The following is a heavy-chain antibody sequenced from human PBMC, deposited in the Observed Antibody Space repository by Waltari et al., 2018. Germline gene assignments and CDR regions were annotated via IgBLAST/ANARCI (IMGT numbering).Heavy chain of an antibody. J-gene: IGHJ4*02. Sequence: EVQLVESGGGLVEPGGSMRLSCAASGFTLRGYGMHWVRQAPGEGPVWVSRINSDGSYTNYADSVKGRFTISRDNAKNTLYLQMNSLRAEDTAIYYCARAHINGGSFYPVWGQGTLVTVSS. CDR1: GFTLRGYG. D-gene: IGHD1-26*01. CDR2: INSDGSYT. CDR3: ARAHINGGSFYPV. V-gene: IGHV3-74*02.